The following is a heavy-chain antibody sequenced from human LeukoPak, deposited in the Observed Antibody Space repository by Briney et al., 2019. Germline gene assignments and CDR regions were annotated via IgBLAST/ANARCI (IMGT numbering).Heavy chain of an antibody. V-gene: IGHV4-4*07. Sequence: SETLSLTCTVSGGSISSYYWSWIRQPAGKGLEWIGRIYTSGSTNYNPSLKSRVTMSVDTSKNQFPLKLSSVTAADTAVYYCARESRPSSTSCFDIWGQGTMVTVSS. D-gene: IGHD2-2*01. CDR3: ARESRPSSTSCFDI. CDR1: GGSISSYY. J-gene: IGHJ3*02. CDR2: IYTSGST.